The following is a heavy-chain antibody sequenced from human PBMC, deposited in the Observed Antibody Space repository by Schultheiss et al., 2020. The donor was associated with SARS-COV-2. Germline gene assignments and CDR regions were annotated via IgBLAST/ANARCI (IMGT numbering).Heavy chain of an antibody. D-gene: IGHD3-22*01. J-gene: IGHJ4*02. Sequence: SVKVSCKASGGTFSSYAISWVRQAPGQGLEWMGGIIPVLGTANYAQKFQGRVTITADKSTNTAYMELSRLRSDDTAVYYCANGGYYDSSGYSPFHYWGQGTLVNVSS. CDR2: IIPVLGTA. CDR1: GGTFSSYA. V-gene: IGHV1-69*10. CDR3: ANGGYYDSSGYSPFHY.